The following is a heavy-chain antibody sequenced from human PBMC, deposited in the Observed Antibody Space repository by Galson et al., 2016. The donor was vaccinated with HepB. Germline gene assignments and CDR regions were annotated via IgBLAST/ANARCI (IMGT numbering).Heavy chain of an antibody. CDR2: INSDGSSS. J-gene: IGHJ6*01. CDR1: GFTFSSSW. Sequence: SLRLSCAGTGFTFSSSWMHWVRQAPGKAPVWVSRINSDGSSSTYADSVKGRFTISRDNAKNTVYLQMNRLRAEDTAVYYCARALGVHLHVWGQGTTVTVSS. V-gene: IGHV3-74*01. CDR3: ARALGVHLHV. D-gene: IGHD2-8*01.